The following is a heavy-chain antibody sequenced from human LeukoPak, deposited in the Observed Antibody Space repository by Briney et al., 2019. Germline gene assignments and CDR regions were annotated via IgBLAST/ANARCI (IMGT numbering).Heavy chain of an antibody. CDR1: GGSISSYY. CDR3: AKVRMGSWYEGDY. CDR2: ISGSGGST. Sequence: ETLSLTCTVSGGSISSYYWSWVRQAPGKGLEWVSAISGSGGSTYYADSVKGRFTISRDNSKNTLYLQMNSLRAEDTAVYYCAKVRMGSWYEGDYWGQGTLVTVSS. V-gene: IGHV3-23*01. D-gene: IGHD6-13*01. J-gene: IGHJ4*02.